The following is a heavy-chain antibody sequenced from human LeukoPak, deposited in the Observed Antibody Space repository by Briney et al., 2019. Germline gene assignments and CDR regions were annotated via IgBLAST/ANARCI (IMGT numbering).Heavy chain of an antibody. Sequence: TGGSLRLSCAASGFTFSSYAMHWVRQAPGKGLEWVAVISFDGSKEDYADSVKGRFTISRDNSKNTLYVQLNSLSVEDTAVYYCARDSAYYYDSSGFSYCDYWGPGTLVTVSS. V-gene: IGHV3-30-3*01. D-gene: IGHD3-22*01. J-gene: IGHJ4*02. CDR3: ARDSAYYYDSSGFSYCDY. CDR1: GFTFSSYA. CDR2: ISFDGSKE.